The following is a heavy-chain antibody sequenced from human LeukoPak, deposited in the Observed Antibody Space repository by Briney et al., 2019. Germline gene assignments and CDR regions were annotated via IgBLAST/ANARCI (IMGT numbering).Heavy chain of an antibody. CDR3: AREKDGILWFGELSYYFDY. CDR1: GSSISSGGYY. CDR2: IYYSGST. Sequence: SETLPLTCTVSGSSISSGGYYWGWIRQPPGKGLEWIGSIYYSGSTYYNPSLKSRVTISVDASKNQFSLKLSSVTAADTAVYYCAREKDGILWFGELSYYFDYWGQGTLVTVSS. V-gene: IGHV4-39*07. J-gene: IGHJ4*02. D-gene: IGHD3-10*01.